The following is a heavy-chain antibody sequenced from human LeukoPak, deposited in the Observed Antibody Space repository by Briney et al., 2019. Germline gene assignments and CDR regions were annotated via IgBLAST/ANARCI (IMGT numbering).Heavy chain of an antibody. CDR3: AREGPAAISRPFDY. D-gene: IGHD2-2*01. V-gene: IGHV1-69*04. J-gene: IGHJ4*02. CDR2: IIPILGIA. CDR1: GGTFSSYA. Sequence: GASVKVSCTASGGTFSSYAISWVRPAPGQGLAWMGRIIPILGIANYAQKFQGRVTITADKSTSTAYMELRSLRSEDTDVYYCAREGPAAISRPFDYWGQGTLVTVSS.